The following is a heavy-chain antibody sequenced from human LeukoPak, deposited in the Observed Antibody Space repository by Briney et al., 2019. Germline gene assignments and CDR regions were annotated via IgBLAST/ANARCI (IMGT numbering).Heavy chain of an antibody. CDR3: ARGLKRCYGCSSTSCYWFDP. CDR1: GYTFTSYD. Sequence: GASVKVSCKASGYTFTSYDINWVRQATGQGLEWMGWMNPNSGNTGYAQKFQGRVTMTRNTSKSTAYMELSSLRSEDTAVYYCARGLKRCYGCSSTSCYWFDPWGQGTLVTVSS. J-gene: IGHJ5*02. D-gene: IGHD2-2*01. V-gene: IGHV1-8*01. CDR2: MNPNSGNT.